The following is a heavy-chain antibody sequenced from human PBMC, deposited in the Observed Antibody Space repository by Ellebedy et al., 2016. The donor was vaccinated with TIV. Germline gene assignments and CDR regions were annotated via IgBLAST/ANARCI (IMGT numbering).Heavy chain of an antibody. V-gene: IGHV3-7*01. CDR2: IYQDGSNQ. D-gene: IGHD4-17*01. CDR3: ARRGSYGDYAVQINNWFDS. Sequence: GGSLRLSCVASGFSFRSYWMSWVRQAPGKGLEWVANIYQDGSNQYYVDSVKGRFTISRDNANKSLFLQMNSLRGEDTAVYYCARRGSYGDYAVQINNWFDSWGQGTLVTVYS. CDR1: GFSFRSYW. J-gene: IGHJ5*01.